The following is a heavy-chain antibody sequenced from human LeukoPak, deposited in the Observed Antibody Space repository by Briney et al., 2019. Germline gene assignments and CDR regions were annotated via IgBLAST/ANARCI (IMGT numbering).Heavy chain of an antibody. J-gene: IGHJ3*02. CDR1: GGSISSGGYY. D-gene: IGHD2-2*01. Sequence: SETLSLTCTVSGGSISSGGYYWDWIRQPPGKGLEWIGSIYYSGNTYYNPSLKSRVTISVDTSKNQFSLKLSSVTATDTAVYYCARHEYRRAFDIWGQGTMVTVSS. CDR3: ARHEYRRAFDI. CDR2: IYYSGNT. V-gene: IGHV4-39*01.